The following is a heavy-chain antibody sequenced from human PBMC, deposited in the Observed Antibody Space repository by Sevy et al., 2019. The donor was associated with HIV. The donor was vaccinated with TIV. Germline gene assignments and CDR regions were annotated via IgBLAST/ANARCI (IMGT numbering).Heavy chain of an antibody. J-gene: IGHJ6*02. D-gene: IGHD5-12*01. CDR3: ARSGGYSDYGMDV. V-gene: IGHV3-13*05. Sequence: GGSLRLSCVASGFTFSSYDMHWVRQVTGKGLEWVSGVGPAGDPFYPGSVKGRFTISRENAKNSFYLQMNGLRARDTAVYYCARSGGYSDYGMDVWGQGTTVTVSS. CDR1: GFTFSSYD. CDR2: VGPAGDP.